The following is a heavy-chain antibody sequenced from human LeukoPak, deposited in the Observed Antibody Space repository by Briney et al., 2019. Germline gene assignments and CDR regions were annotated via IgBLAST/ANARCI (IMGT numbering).Heavy chain of an antibody. Sequence: GGSLRLSCAASGFTFSSYAMSWVRQAPGKGLEWVAVISYDGSNKYYADSVKGRFTISRDNSKNTLYLQMNSLRAEDTAVYYCARTSGSSSYYYYYGMDVWGQGTTVTVSS. CDR3: ARTSGSSSYYYYYGMDV. CDR1: GFTFSSYA. CDR2: ISYDGSNK. D-gene: IGHD6-6*01. J-gene: IGHJ6*02. V-gene: IGHV3-30-3*01.